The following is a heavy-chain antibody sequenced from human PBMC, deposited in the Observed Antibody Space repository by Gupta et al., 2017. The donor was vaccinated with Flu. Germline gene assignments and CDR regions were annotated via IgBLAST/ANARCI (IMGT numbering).Heavy chain of an antibody. Sequence: ASGFTFDDAAMHWVRQVPGKCLEWVSGISWDSVSIGYGDSMKGRVTTARDNAKNSLYLQMNSLRPEDTALYYCAKDRFGDLNGAAYWGQGTLVTVSS. CDR3: AKDRFGDLNGAAY. V-gene: IGHV3-9*01. J-gene: IGHJ4*02. CDR1: GFTFDDAA. CDR2: ISWDSVSI. D-gene: IGHD3-10*01.